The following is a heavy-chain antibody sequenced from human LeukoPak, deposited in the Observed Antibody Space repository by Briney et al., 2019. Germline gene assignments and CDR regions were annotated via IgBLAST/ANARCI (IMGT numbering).Heavy chain of an antibody. CDR3: ARVLAAPHYYYYGMDV. J-gene: IGHJ6*02. CDR1: GYTFTAYY. V-gene: IGHV1-2*06. CDR2: INPNSGGT. Sequence: ASVKVSCKASGYTFTAYYIHWVRQAPGQGLEWMGRINPNSGGTNYAQKFQGRVTITADESTSTAYMELSSLRSEDTAVYYCARVLAAPHYYYYGMDVWGQGTTVTVSS. D-gene: IGHD6-6*01.